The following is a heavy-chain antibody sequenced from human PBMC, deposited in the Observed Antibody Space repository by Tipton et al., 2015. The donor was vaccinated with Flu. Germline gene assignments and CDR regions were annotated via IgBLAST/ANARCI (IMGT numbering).Heavy chain of an antibody. CDR1: GGSISGSGYF. D-gene: IGHD4-11*01. CDR3: ARRDYSNYVSDPKNWFDT. Sequence: TLSLTCTVPGGSISGSGYFWSWIRQHPEKGLEWIGYIFYSGTTYYNPSLKSRSAISVDTSQNRFSVRLTSVTAADMAVYYCARRDYSNYVSDPKNWFDTWGQGTLVTVSS. J-gene: IGHJ5*02. V-gene: IGHV4-31*03. CDR2: IFYSGTT.